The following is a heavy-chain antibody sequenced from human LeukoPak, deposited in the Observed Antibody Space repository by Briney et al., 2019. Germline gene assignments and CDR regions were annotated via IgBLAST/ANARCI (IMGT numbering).Heavy chain of an antibody. D-gene: IGHD4-17*01. CDR1: GGSISSSSYY. Sequence: SETLSLTCTVSGGSISSSSYYWGWIRQPPGKGLEWIGSIYYSGSTYYNPSLKSRVTISVDTSKNQFSLKLSSVTAADTAVYYCARGGYGDYEPALYDPWGQGTLVTVSS. V-gene: IGHV4-39*07. CDR2: IYYSGST. J-gene: IGHJ5*02. CDR3: ARGGYGDYEPALYDP.